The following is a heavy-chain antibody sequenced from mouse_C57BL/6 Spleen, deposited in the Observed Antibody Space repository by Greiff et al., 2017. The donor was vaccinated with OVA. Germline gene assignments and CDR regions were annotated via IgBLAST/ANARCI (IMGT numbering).Heavy chain of an antibody. CDR3: ARDRDYYGSSPLYFDY. V-gene: IGHV5-4*01. D-gene: IGHD1-1*01. CDR1: GFTFSSYA. J-gene: IGHJ2*01. CDR2: MSDGGSYT. Sequence: EVKLMESGGGLVKPGGSLKLSCAASGFTFSSYAMSWVRQTPEKRLEWVATMSDGGSYTYYPDNVKGRFTISRDNAKNNLYLQMSHLKSEDTAMYYCARDRDYYGSSPLYFDYWGQGTTLTVSS.